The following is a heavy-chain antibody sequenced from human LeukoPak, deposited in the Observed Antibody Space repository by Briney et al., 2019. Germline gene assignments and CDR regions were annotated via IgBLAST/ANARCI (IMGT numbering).Heavy chain of an antibody. D-gene: IGHD3-10*01. CDR3: ARRLGSGTYYIFADY. CDR2: IIPVFGTA. J-gene: IGHJ4*02. Sequence: GASVKVSCKASGGTFSSYTINWVRQAPGQGLEWMGGIIPVFGTANYVQKFQGRVTITADESTSTAYMELSSLRSDDTAWYYCARRLGSGTYYIFADYWGQGTLVTVSS. V-gene: IGHV1-69*13. CDR1: GGTFSSYT.